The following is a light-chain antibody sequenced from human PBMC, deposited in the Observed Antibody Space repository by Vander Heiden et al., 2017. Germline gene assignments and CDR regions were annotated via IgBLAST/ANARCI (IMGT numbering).Light chain of an antibody. CDR3: QQRSNWLWT. J-gene: IGKJ1*01. CDR2: DAS. CDR1: QSVSSY. V-gene: IGKV3-11*01. Sequence: EIVLTQPPATLSLSPGESATLSCRASQSVSSYLAWYQQKPGQAPRLLIYDASNRATGIPARFSGSGSGTDFTLTISSLEPEDFAVYYCQQRSNWLWTFGQGTKVEIK.